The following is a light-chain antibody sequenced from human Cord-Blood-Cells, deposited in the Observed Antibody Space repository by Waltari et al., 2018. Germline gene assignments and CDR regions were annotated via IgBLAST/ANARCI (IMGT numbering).Light chain of an antibody. CDR1: QSVSSY. V-gene: IGKV3-11*01. J-gene: IGKJ4*01. Sequence: EIVLTQSPATLSLSPGERATLSCRASQSVSSYLAWYQQKPGQAPRLRIYDASNRATGIPARFSGSGSGTDFTLTISSLEPEDFAVYYCQQRSDWLTFGGATNVEIK. CDR2: DAS. CDR3: QQRSDWLT.